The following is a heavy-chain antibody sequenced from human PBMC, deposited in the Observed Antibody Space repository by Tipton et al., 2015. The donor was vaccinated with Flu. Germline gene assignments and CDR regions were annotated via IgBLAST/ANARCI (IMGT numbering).Heavy chain of an antibody. CDR1: GGSFSEYN. D-gene: IGHD6-19*01. CDR2: IRPSGST. V-gene: IGHV4-34*01. J-gene: IGHJ2*01. CDR3: ARLPRYSSGWGRYFDL. Sequence: TLSLTCAVYGGSFSEYNWGWVRQSPGTGLEWIGEIRPSGSTNYSPSLKSRVTMSEDTSKNQFSLRLNSVTAADTAVYYCARLPRYSSGWGRYFDLWGRGTLV.